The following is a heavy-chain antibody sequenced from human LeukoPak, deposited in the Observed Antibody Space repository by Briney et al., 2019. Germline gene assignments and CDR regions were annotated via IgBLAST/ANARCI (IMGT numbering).Heavy chain of an antibody. Sequence: VASVKVSCKASGGTFSSYAISWVRQAPGQGLEWMGGIIPIFGTANYAQKFQGRVTITADESTSTAYMELSSLRSEDTAVYYCARSIYWEAAAGYYWGQGTLVIVSS. CDR1: GGTFSSYA. CDR3: ARSIYWEAAAGYY. V-gene: IGHV1-69*01. D-gene: IGHD6-13*01. CDR2: IIPIFGTA. J-gene: IGHJ4*02.